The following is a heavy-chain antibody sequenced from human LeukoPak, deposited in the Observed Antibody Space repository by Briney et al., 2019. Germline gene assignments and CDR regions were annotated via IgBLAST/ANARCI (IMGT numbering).Heavy chain of an antibody. V-gene: IGHV3-21*01. Sequence: PGGSLRLSCAASGFTFSSYAMSWVRQAPGKGLEWVSSISSSSSYIYYADSVKGRFTISRDNAKNSLYLQMNSLRAEDTAVYYCARGGYSYGAFDYWGQGTLVTVSS. J-gene: IGHJ4*02. CDR1: GFTFSSYA. D-gene: IGHD5-18*01. CDR3: ARGGYSYGAFDY. CDR2: ISSSSSYI.